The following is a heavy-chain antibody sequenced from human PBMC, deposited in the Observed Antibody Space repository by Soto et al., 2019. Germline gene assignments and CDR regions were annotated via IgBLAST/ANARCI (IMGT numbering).Heavy chain of an antibody. CDR2: INHSGST. J-gene: IGHJ5*02. V-gene: IGHV4-34*01. Sequence: PSETLSLTCAVYGGSFSGYYWSWIRQPPGKGLEWIGEINHSGSTNYNPSLKSRVTISVDTSKNQFSLKLSSVTAADTAVYYCARLRLIVSTSWSLNWFDPWGQGTLVTVSS. CDR1: GGSFSGYY. D-gene: IGHD2-2*01. CDR3: ARLRLIVSTSWSLNWFDP.